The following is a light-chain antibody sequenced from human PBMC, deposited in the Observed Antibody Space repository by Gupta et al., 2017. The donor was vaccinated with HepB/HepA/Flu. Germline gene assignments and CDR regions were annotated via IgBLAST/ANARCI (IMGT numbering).Light chain of an antibody. Sequence: DIVLTQPPDFQSVSPKEKVTISCRASQSIGRILNWFQQKPGQSPKLLIKYASESSSPVPSRFSGSGSGLDFTLSIKSREADDPAVYYCHQRYTLPQTFGQGTKLEIK. CDR1: QSIGRI. CDR2: YAS. J-gene: IGKJ1*01. V-gene: IGKV6D-21*02. CDR3: HQRYTLPQT.